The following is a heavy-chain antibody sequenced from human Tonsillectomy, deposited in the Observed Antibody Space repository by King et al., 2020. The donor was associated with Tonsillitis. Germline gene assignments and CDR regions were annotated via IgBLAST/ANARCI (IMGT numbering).Heavy chain of an antibody. Sequence: QLQESGPGLVKPSETLSLTCTVSGGSISSSSYYWGWIRQPPGKGLEWIGSIYYSGSTYYTPSLKSRVTISVDTSKNQFSLKLSSVTAADTAVYYCAGYGVVRDYFFDYWGPGTLVTVSA. J-gene: IGHJ4*02. CDR3: AGYGVVRDYFFDY. CDR1: GGSISSSSYY. D-gene: IGHD3-3*01. CDR2: IYYSGST. V-gene: IGHV4-39*01.